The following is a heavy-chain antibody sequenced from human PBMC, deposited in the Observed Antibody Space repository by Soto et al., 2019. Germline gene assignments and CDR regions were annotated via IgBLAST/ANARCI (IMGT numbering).Heavy chain of an antibody. CDR1: GFTFSMHA. Sequence: PGGSLRLSCAASGFTFSMHAMSWFRQAPGEGLEWVSTLDAGDTTYYADSVKGRFTISRDNARNTLSLQMNSLRVEDTAVYYCAKDPRAYSTHMGYFSDHWGQGTLVTVSS. J-gene: IGHJ4*02. D-gene: IGHD6-13*01. V-gene: IGHV3-23*01. CDR2: LDAGDTT. CDR3: AKDPRAYSTHMGYFSDH.